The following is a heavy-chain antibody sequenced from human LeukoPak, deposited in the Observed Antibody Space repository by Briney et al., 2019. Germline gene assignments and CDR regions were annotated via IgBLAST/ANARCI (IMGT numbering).Heavy chain of an antibody. J-gene: IGHJ4*02. V-gene: IGHV3-21*01. CDR1: GFTFSGYS. Sequence: GGSLRLSCAASGFTFSGYSMNWVRQAPGKGLEWVSSISSSSSYIYYADSVKGRFTISRDNAKNSLYLQMNSLRAEDTAVYYCARDRSTTVTPGGYWGQGTLVTVSS. CDR3: ARDRSTTVTPGGY. CDR2: ISSSSSYI. D-gene: IGHD4-17*01.